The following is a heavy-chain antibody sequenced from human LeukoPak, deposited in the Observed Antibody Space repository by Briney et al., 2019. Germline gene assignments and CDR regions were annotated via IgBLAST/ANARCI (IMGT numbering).Heavy chain of an antibody. CDR3: ARTQDELLFYYFDY. J-gene: IGHJ4*02. D-gene: IGHD2-2*01. V-gene: IGHV3-7*01. Sequence: GGPLRLSCAAPGLTFSSYWMSWVRQAPGRGLEWVANIKQDGSEKYYVDSVKGRFTISRDNAKNSLYLQMNSLRAEDTAVYYCARTQDELLFYYFDYWGQGTLVTVSS. CDR1: GLTFSSYW. CDR2: IKQDGSEK.